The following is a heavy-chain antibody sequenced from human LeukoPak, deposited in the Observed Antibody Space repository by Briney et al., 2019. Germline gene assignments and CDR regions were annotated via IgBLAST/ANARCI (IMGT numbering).Heavy chain of an antibody. CDR1: GHTFTAYY. D-gene: IGHD3-3*01. J-gene: IGHJ4*02. Sequence: GASVKVSCKTSGHTFTAYYIHWVRQAPGQGLEWMGVINPSGGSTSYAQKFQGRVTMTRDTSTSTAYMELRSLRSDDTAVYYCARTVLRFLEWLPNGKGFDYWGQGTLVTVSS. CDR2: INPSGGST. CDR3: ARTVLRFLEWLPNGKGFDY. V-gene: IGHV1-46*01.